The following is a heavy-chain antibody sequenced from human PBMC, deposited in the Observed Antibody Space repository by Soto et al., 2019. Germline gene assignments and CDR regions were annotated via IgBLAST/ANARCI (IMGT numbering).Heavy chain of an antibody. CDR3: ATDKSGYGPFDY. D-gene: IGHD5-12*01. V-gene: IGHV1-58*02. J-gene: IGHJ4*02. Sequence: GASVKISCKASGFTFTSSAMQWVRQARGQRLEWIGWIVVGSGSTNYAQKFQERVTITRDMSTSTAYMELSSLRSEDTAVYYCATDKSGYGPFDYWGQGTLVTVSS. CDR1: GFTFTSSA. CDR2: IVVGSGST.